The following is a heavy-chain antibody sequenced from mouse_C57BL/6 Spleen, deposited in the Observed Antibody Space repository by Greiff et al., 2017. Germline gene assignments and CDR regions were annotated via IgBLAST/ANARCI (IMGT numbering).Heavy chain of an antibody. J-gene: IGHJ3*01. D-gene: IGHD1-1*01. CDR1: GFTFSSYA. V-gene: IGHV5-4*01. CDR2: ISDGGSYT. CDR3: ARDGLYYGSSYPAWFAY. Sequence: EVQGVESGGGLVKPGGSLKLSCAASGFTFSSYAMSWVRQTPEKRLEWVATISDGGSYTYYPDNVQGRFTISRDNAKNNLYLQMSHLKSEDTAMYYCARDGLYYGSSYPAWFAYWGQGTLVTVSA.